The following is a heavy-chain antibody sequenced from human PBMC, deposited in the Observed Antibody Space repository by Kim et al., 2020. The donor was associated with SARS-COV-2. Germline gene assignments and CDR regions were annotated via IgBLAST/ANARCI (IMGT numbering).Heavy chain of an antibody. Sequence: SETLSLTCTVSGGSISSSNYYWGWIRQPPGKEREWIGSINYSGSTYYNPSLKSRVTISVDTSKNQFSLKLSSVTAADTAVYYCARHESASNTIFGVFIKYGMDVWGQGTTVTVSS. CDR2: INYSGST. CDR3: ARHESASNTIFGVFIKYGMDV. CDR1: GGSISSSNYY. V-gene: IGHV4-39*01. J-gene: IGHJ6*02. D-gene: IGHD3-3*01.